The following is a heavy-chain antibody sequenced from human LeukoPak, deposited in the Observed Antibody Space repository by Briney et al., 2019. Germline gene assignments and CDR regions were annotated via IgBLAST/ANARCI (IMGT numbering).Heavy chain of an antibody. CDR3: ARGGGLNTNFDY. V-gene: IGHV3-7*01. CDR1: GFTFRNYW. CDR2: TKPDGSAE. D-gene: IGHD2-15*01. Sequence: PGGSLRLSCAASGFTFRNYWMGWVRQAPGKGLEWVANTKPDGSAEYYADSVRGRFTTSRDNANNFLYLQMNSLRAEDTAVYYCARGGGLNTNFDYWGQGTLVTVSS. J-gene: IGHJ4*02.